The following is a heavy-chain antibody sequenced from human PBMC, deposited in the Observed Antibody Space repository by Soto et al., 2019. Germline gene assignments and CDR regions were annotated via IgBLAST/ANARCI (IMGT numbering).Heavy chain of an antibody. CDR1: GHSISSGFYY. CDR3: ARYGYSYSMRFFDK. J-gene: IGHJ4*02. D-gene: IGHD5-18*01. CDR2: MYHSGST. Sequence: PSETLSLTCAVSGHSISSGFYYWGWIRQPPGKGLEWTGSMYHSGSTYYNPSLKSRVTMSVDTSKNQLSLKLTSLTAADTAVYYCARYGYSYSMRFFDKWGQGTRVTVSS. V-gene: IGHV4-38-2*01.